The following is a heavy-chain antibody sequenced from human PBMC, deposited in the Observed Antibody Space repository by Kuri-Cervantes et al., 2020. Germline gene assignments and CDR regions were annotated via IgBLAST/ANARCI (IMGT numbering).Heavy chain of an antibody. V-gene: IGHV4-34*01. Sequence: SETLSLTCGVFGESFSGYFWNWIRQPPGKGLEWIGEINHSGGTNYNPSLKSRVTISLDMSQNQFSLKLSSVTAADTAVYYCARVDAIAVAGYYYYFMDVWGKGTTVTVSS. CDR3: ARVDAIAVAGYYYYFMDV. J-gene: IGHJ6*03. CDR2: INHSGGT. CDR1: GESFSGYF. D-gene: IGHD6-19*01.